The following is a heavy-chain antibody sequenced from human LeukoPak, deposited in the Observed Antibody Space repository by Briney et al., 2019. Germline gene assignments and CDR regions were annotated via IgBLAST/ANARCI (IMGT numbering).Heavy chain of an antibody. J-gene: IGHJ4*02. CDR2: TSGDEDST. Sequence: GGSLRLSCAASGLTFKNFAMSWVRQAPGKGLEWLAVTSGDEDSTHYADSVRGHFVISTDNSKNTSFLHMNSLRAEDTAVYYCARDRCSGGTCPSLYFDYWGQGTLVTVSS. D-gene: IGHD2-15*01. V-gene: IGHV3-23*01. CDR3: ARDRCSGGTCPSLYFDY. CDR1: GLTFKNFA.